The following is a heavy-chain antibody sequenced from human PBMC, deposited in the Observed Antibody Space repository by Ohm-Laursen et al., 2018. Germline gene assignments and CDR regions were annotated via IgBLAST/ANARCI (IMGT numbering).Heavy chain of an antibody. CDR1: GGSFSGYY. CDR2: INHSGST. D-gene: IGHD1-26*01. Sequence: PSETLSLTCAVYGGSFSGYYWSWIRQPPGKGLEWIGEINHSGSTNYNPSLKSRVTISVDTSKNQFSLKLSSVTAADTAVYYCASVLRERNYYGMDVWGQGTTVTVSS. V-gene: IGHV4-34*01. CDR3: ASVLRERNYYGMDV. J-gene: IGHJ6*02.